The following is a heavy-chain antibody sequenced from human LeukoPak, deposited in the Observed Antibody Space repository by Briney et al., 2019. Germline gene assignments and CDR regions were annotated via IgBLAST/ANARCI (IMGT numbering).Heavy chain of an antibody. CDR2: ISYDGSNK. V-gene: IGHV3-30*03. CDR3: ARGLVVPAATGAYYYYYMDV. CDR1: GFTFSSYG. Sequence: GRSLRLSCAASGFTFSSYGMHWVRQAPGKGLEWVAVISYDGSNKYYADSVKGRFTISRDNSKNTLYLQMNSLRAEDTAVYYCARGLVVPAATGAYYYYYMDVWGKGTTVTVSS. J-gene: IGHJ6*03. D-gene: IGHD2-2*01.